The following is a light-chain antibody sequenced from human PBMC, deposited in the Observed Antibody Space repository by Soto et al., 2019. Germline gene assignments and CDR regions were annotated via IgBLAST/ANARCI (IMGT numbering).Light chain of an antibody. J-gene: IGKJ1*01. CDR1: QSVSSNY. CDR3: QQYGSSPTWT. V-gene: IGKV3-20*01. Sequence: EIVMTQSPATLSVSPGERATLSCGASQSVSSNYLAWYQQKPGQAPRLLIYGASTRATGIPDRFSGSGSGTDFTLTISSLEFGDSAVYYCQQYGSSPTWTFGQGTKVDIK. CDR2: GAS.